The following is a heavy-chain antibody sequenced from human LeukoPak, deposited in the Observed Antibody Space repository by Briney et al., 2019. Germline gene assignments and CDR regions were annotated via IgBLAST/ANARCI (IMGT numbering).Heavy chain of an antibody. CDR2: ISGSGGST. Sequence: GGSLRLSCAASGFTFSSYAMSWVRQAPGKGLEWVSAISGSGGSTYYADSVKGRFTISRDNSKNTLYLQMNSLRAEDTAVYYCAKAATVSAPSGPTTYYFDYWGQETLVTVSS. V-gene: IGHV3-23*01. CDR1: GFTFSSYA. J-gene: IGHJ4*02. D-gene: IGHD4-17*01. CDR3: AKAATVSAPSGPTTYYFDY.